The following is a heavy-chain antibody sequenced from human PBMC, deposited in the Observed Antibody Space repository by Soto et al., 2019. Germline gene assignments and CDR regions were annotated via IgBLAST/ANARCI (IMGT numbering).Heavy chain of an antibody. CDR3: ARRYEYSSSFYYMDV. D-gene: IGHD6-6*01. V-gene: IGHV5-51*01. CDR2: IYPGDSDT. Sequence: GESLKISCKGSGYSFTSYWIGWVRQMPGKGLEWMGIIYPGDSDTRYSPSFQGQVTISADKSISTAYLQWSSLKASDTAMYYCARRYEYSSSFYYMDVWGKGTTVTVSS. J-gene: IGHJ6*03. CDR1: GYSFTSYW.